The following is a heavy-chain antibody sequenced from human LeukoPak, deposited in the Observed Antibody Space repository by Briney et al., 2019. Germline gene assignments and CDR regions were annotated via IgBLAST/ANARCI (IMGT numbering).Heavy chain of an antibody. CDR1: GGSISNYV. CDR2: INDSGST. J-gene: IGHJ4*02. CDR3: ARDRNYYDSSGYSAEIDY. V-gene: IGHV4-59*12. D-gene: IGHD3-22*01. Sequence: SETLSLTCTVSGGSISNYVWSWIRQPPGKGLEWIGYINDSGSTNCNPSLKSRVTISVDTSKNQFSLKLSSVTAADTAVYYCARDRNYYDSSGYSAEIDYWGQGTLVTVSS.